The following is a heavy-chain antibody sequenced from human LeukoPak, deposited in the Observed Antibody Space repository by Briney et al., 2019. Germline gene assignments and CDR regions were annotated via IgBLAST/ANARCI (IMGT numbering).Heavy chain of an antibody. J-gene: IGHJ4*02. D-gene: IGHD1-26*01. Sequence: PGRSLRLSCAASGFTFSGYWMSWVRQTSEKGLEWVANIKQDGSEKYYVDSVKGRFTISRDNAKNSLYLQMNSLRVDDTAVYYCARDKIVGPTTLDYWGQGTPVTVSS. CDR1: GFTFSGYW. CDR2: IKQDGSEK. V-gene: IGHV3-7*01. CDR3: ARDKIVGPTTLDY.